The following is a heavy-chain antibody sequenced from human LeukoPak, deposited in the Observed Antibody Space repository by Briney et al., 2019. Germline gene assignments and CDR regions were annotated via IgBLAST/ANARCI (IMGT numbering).Heavy chain of an antibody. V-gene: IGHV3-23*01. CDR2: ISGNGGST. D-gene: IGHD3-22*01. CDR1: GFTFSSYA. CDR3: AKGPIYYDSSGYPDY. Sequence: GGSLRLSCAASGFTFSSYAMSWVRQAPGKGLEWVSAISGNGGSTYYADSVKGRFTISRDNSKNTLYLQMNSLKAEDTAFYYCAKGPIYYDSSGYPDYWGQGTLVTVSS. J-gene: IGHJ4*02.